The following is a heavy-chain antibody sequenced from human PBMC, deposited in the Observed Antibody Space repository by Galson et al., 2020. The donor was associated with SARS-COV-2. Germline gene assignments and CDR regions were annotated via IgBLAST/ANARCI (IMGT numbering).Heavy chain of an antibody. V-gene: IGHV3-21*01. CDR1: GLTFTKYT. J-gene: IGHJ4*02. Sequence: KIGESLKISCAASGLTFTKYTMNWVRQAPGKGPEWLSSMSSSGSQIFYAASVRGRFTISRDNAKNTLYLQMNSLRVEDTAVYYCARDLDVVVVGRDYWGQGTLVTVSS. CDR3: ARDLDVVVVGRDY. CDR2: MSSSGSQI. D-gene: IGHD2-15*01.